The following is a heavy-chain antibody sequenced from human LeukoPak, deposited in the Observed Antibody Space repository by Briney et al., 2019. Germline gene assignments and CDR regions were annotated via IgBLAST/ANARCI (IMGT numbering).Heavy chain of an antibody. V-gene: IGHV4-39*01. Sequence: SETLSLTCTVSGGSFISNGYYWGWIRQPPGKGLEWIGSIYYSGSTYYNPSLKSRVTISVDTSKNQFSLKLSSVTAADTAVYYCARLSTHYYDFWSGYYTGGGSYYFDYWGQGTLVTVSS. CDR2: IYYSGST. D-gene: IGHD3-3*01. CDR3: ARLSTHYYDFWSGYYTGGGSYYFDY. J-gene: IGHJ4*02. CDR1: GGSFISNGYY.